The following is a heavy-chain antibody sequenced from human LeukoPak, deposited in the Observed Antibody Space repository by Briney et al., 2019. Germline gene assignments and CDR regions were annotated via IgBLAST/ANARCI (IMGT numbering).Heavy chain of an antibody. CDR1: GFTFSSYS. D-gene: IGHD5-18*01. J-gene: IGHJ4*02. CDR2: ISSSSSYI. CDR3: ARGGPSGYSYGYIFDY. V-gene: IGHV3-21*01. Sequence: PGGSLRLSCAASGFTFSSYSMNWVRQAPGKGLEWVSSISSSSSYIYYADSVKGRFTISRDNAKNSLYLQMNSLRAEDTAVYYCARGGPSGYSYGYIFDYWGQGTLVTVSS.